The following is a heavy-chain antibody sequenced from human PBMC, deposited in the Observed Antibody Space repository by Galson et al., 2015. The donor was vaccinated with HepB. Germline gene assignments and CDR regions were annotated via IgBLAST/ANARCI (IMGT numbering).Heavy chain of an antibody. J-gene: IGHJ4*02. CDR1: GYTLTELS. Sequence: SVKVSCTVSGYTLTELSMHWVRQAPGKGLEWMGGFDTEDGETIYAQKIQGRVTLTEDTSTDTAYLELSSLRSEDTAVYYCAIERFVSGRLDYWGQGTLVTVSS. D-gene: IGHD3-10*01. CDR3: AIERFVSGRLDY. CDR2: FDTEDGET. V-gene: IGHV1-24*01.